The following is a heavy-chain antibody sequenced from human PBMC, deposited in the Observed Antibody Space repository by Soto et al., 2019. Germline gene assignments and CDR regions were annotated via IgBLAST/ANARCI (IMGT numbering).Heavy chain of an antibody. D-gene: IGHD6-19*01. V-gene: IGHV1-58*02. CDR1: GFTFTSSA. CDR2: IVVGSGNT. CDR3: AADRGYSSGWYHYYYGMDV. Sequence: SVKVSCKASGFTFTSSAMQWVRQARGQRLEWIGWIVVGSGNTNYVQKFQERVTITRDMSTSTAYMELSSLRSEDTAVYYCAADRGYSSGWYHYYYGMDVWGQGTTVPVS. J-gene: IGHJ6*02.